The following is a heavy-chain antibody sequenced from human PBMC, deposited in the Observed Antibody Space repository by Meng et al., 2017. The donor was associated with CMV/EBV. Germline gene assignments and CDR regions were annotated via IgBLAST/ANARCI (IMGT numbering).Heavy chain of an antibody. CDR3: ARRPGCSSTSCPYYFDY. CDR1: CVVYSINA. D-gene: IGHD2-2*01. J-gene: IGHJ4*02. Sequence: PVQYLTACSMPVASVRFSCKQSCVVYSINAISCLQQPPGQVLAWMRGIIPIFGTANYAQKCQGRVTITADESTSTAYMKLSSLRSEDTAVYYCARRPGCSSTSCPYYFDYWGQGTLVTVSS. CDR2: IIPIFGTA. V-gene: IGHV1-69*01.